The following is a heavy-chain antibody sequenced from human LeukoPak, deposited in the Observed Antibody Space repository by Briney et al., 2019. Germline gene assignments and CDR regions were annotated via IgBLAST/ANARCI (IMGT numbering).Heavy chain of an antibody. D-gene: IGHD3-10*01. J-gene: IGHJ6*04. CDR3: ARESITMVRGVISDGMDV. Sequence: SETLSLTYTVPGGSISSGGYYWSWIRQHPGKGLEWIGYIYYSGSTYYNPSLKSRVTISVDTSKNQFSLKLSSVTAADTAVYYCARESITMVRGVISDGMDVWGKGTTVTVSS. V-gene: IGHV4-31*03. CDR1: GGSISSGGYY. CDR2: IYYSGST.